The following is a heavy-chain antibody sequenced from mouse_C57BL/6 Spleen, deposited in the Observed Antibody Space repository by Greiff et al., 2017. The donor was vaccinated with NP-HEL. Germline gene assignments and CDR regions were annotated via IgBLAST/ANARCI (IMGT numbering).Heavy chain of an antibody. CDR2: IDPETGGT. D-gene: IGHD3-2*02. Sequence: QVQLQQSGAELVRPGASVTLSCKASGYTFTDYEMHWVKQTPVHGLEWIGAIDPETGGTAYNQKFKGKAILTADKSSSTAYMELRSLTSEDSAVYYCTRGGGSSGPRYFDYWGQGTTLTVSS. CDR1: GYTFTDYE. J-gene: IGHJ2*01. V-gene: IGHV1-15*01. CDR3: TRGGGSSGPRYFDY.